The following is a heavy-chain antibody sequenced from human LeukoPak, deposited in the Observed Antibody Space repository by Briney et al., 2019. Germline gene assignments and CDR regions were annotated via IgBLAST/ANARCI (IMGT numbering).Heavy chain of an antibody. J-gene: IGHJ4*02. D-gene: IGHD5-18*01. CDR3: AKNVMVKRYIDY. Sequence: GGSMRLSCAASGFILNNHAMSWVREAPGKGLQWISVISGSGRTIEYEDSVKGRFTISRDNSKNTLSLQMNSLRVEDTAIYYCAKNVMVKRYIDYWGQGTLVTVSS. CDR1: GFILNNHA. V-gene: IGHV3-23*01. CDR2: ISGSGRTI.